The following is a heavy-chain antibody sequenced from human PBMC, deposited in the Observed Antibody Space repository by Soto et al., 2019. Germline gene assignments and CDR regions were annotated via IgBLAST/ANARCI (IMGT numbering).Heavy chain of an antibody. CDR1: GDSVSSNSAA. CDR3: AGTSALQWYYMDV. V-gene: IGHV6-1*01. CDR2: TYYRSRWYN. J-gene: IGHJ6*03. D-gene: IGHD1-7*01. Sequence: SQTLSLTCVISGDSVSSNSAAWNWIRQSPSRGLEWLGRTYYRSRWYNDYAVSVRSRITVNADTSKNQFSLHLNSVTPEDTAVYYFAGTSALQWYYMDVWDKRTTVTVS.